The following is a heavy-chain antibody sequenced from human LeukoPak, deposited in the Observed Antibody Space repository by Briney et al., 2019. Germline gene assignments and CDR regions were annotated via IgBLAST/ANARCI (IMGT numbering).Heavy chain of an antibody. V-gene: IGHV3-23*01. CDR2: ISGSGGST. D-gene: IGHD5-18*01. Sequence: SGGSLRLSCAASGFTFSSYAMSWVRQAPGKGLEWVSAISGSGGSTYYADSVKGRFTISRDNSKNTLYLQMNSLRAEDTAVYYCAKRYSYGTKPVSYFDYWGQGTLVTVSS. CDR1: GFTFSSYA. J-gene: IGHJ4*02. CDR3: AKRYSYGTKPVSYFDY.